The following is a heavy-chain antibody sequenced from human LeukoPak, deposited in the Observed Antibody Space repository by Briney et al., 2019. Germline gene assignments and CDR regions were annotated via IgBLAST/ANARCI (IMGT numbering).Heavy chain of an antibody. CDR1: GFTFSSYW. D-gene: IGHD1-26*01. J-gene: IGHJ4*02. CDR3: ARGGWEPLDY. CDR2: IKQDGSEK. Sequence: GGSLRLSCAASGFTFSSYWMTWVRQAPGKGLEWVANIKQDGSEKYYVDSVKGRFTISRDNAKNSLYLQMNRLRAEDTDVYHCARGGWEPLDYWGQGILVTVSS. V-gene: IGHV3-7*01.